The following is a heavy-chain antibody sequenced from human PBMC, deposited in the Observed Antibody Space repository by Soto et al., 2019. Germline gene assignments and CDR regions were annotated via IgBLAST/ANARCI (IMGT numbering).Heavy chain of an antibody. D-gene: IGHD2-8*01. V-gene: IGHV1-69*13. CDR3: ARTGGPSKGYCTNGVCPGYDY. Sequence: SVKVSCKASGGTFSSYAISWVRQAPGQGLEWMGGIIPIFGTANYAQKSQGRVTITADESTSTAYMELSSLRSEDTAVYYCARTGGPSKGYCTNGVCPGYDYWGQGTLVTVSS. J-gene: IGHJ4*02. CDR1: GGTFSSYA. CDR2: IIPIFGTA.